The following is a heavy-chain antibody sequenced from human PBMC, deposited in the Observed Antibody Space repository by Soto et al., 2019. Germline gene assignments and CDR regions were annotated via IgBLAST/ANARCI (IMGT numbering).Heavy chain of an antibody. CDR2: VYPSDSDG. CDR3: VRRGKYPTSSSSKSGFAP. CDR1: GYSFTNYL. J-gene: IGHJ5*02. Sequence: PGESLKISCKASGYSFTNYLIGWVRQMPGKGLVWMGFVYPSDSDGIYSPSFQGQVTISADNSITTAFLLWSSLKASDNAMYFCVRRGKYPTSSSSKSGFAPWGQGALVTVSS. V-gene: IGHV5-51*01. D-gene: IGHD6-6*01.